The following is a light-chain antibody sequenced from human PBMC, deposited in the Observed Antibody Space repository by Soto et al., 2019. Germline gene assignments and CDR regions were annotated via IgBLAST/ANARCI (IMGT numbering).Light chain of an antibody. J-gene: IGKJ5*01. V-gene: IGKV2-28*01. CDR1: HSLLYSNAYNY. CDR2: LGS. Sequence: VMTQSPLSLPVTPGAPASMSFRSSHSLLYSNAYNYIDWYLQEPGQSPQLLIYLGSHRASGVPDRFSGSGSGTNFTLKINRVEAEDVGIYYCMQGRESLTFGQGTRLEIK. CDR3: MQGRESLT.